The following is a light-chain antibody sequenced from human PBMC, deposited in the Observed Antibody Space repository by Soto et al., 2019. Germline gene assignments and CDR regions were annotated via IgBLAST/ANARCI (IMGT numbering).Light chain of an antibody. CDR1: QSVSSSH. CDR3: QQYGSSSQT. Sequence: EMVLTQSPGTLSLSPGEIATLSCRASQSVSSSHLAWYQQKPGQAPRLLIYGASSRATGIPDRFSGRGSGTDFALTISRLEPEDVAVYYCQQYGSSSQTFGQGPKVEIK. J-gene: IGKJ1*01. V-gene: IGKV3-20*01. CDR2: GAS.